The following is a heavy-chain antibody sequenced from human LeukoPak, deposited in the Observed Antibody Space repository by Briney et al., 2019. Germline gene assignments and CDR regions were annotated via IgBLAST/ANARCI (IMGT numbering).Heavy chain of an antibody. CDR2: IYYSGST. CDR3: ARIPGYCSSTSCYSDAFDI. J-gene: IGHJ3*02. CDR1: GGSISSSNW. Sequence: SETLSLTCAVSGGSISSSNWWSWVRQPPGKGLEWIGSIYYSGSTYYNPSLKSRVTISVDTSKNQFSLKLSSVTAADTAVYYCARIPGYCSSTSCYSDAFDIWGQGTMVTVSS. V-gene: IGHV4-4*02. D-gene: IGHD2-2*01.